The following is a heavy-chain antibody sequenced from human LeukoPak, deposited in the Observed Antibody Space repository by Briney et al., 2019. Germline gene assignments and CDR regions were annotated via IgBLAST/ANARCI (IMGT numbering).Heavy chain of an antibody. CDR2: ISWNSGSI. J-gene: IGHJ4*02. V-gene: IGHV3-9*01. D-gene: IGHD2-2*01. CDR3: AKGLIVVVPAGIDY. CDR1: GSTFDDYA. Sequence: GGSLRLSCAASGSTFDDYAMHWVRQAPGKGLEWVSGISWNSGSIGYADSVKGRFTISRDNAKNSLYLQMNSLRAEDTALYYCAKGLIVVVPAGIDYWGQGTLVTVSS.